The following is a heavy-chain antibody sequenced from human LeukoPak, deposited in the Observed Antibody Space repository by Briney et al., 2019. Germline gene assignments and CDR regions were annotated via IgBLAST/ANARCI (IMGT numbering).Heavy chain of an antibody. J-gene: IGHJ6*03. CDR3: ARXWXYGRNYYIDV. D-gene: IGHD1-7*01. CDR1: GGSFSNYY. Sequence: SETLSLTCAVYGGSFSNYYWSWIRQPPGKGLEWIGEINDSGRTNYNPSLMSRVTVSVDTSKKQFSLRLTSVTATATAAYYCARXWXYGRNYYIDVWGKGATVSVSS. CDR2: INDSGRT. V-gene: IGHV4-34*01.